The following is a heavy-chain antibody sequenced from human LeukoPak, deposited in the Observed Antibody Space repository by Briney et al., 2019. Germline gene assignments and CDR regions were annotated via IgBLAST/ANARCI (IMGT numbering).Heavy chain of an antibody. V-gene: IGHV3-74*03. D-gene: IGHD3-16*01. CDR2: INPDGSTI. J-gene: IGHJ4*02. CDR1: AFTFSNYW. Sequence: PGESLRLSCAGSAFTFSNYWMHWVRQVPGKGLVWVSCINPDGSTITYADSVKGRFTISRDNARNTLYLQMNSLRAEDTAIYYCSKDTFGVHDSWGQGTLVTVSS. CDR3: SKDTFGVHDS.